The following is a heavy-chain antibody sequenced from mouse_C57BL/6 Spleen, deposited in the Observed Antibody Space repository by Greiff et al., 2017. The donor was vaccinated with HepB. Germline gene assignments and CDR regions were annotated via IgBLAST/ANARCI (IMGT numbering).Heavy chain of an antibody. J-gene: IGHJ4*01. CDR1: GYTFTDYY. CDR3: ARSVYYYGSSSYYAMDY. V-gene: IGHV1-26*01. CDR2: INPNNGGT. Sequence: EVQLQQSGPELVKPGASVKISCKASGYTFTDYYMNWVKQSHGKSLEWIGDINPNNGGTSYNQKFKGKATLTVDKSSSTAYMELRSLTSEDSAVYYCARSVYYYGSSSYYAMDYWGQGTSVTVSS. D-gene: IGHD1-1*01.